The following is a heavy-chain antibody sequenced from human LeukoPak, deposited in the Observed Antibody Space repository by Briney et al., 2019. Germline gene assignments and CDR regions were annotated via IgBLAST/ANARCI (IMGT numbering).Heavy chain of an antibody. D-gene: IGHD2-2*01. CDR1: GFTFTSYW. Sequence: GGSLRLSCAASGFTFTSYWMTWVRQAPGKGLEWVANIKQDGSVKNYVDSVKGQSTISREDAKNSRYLQMNSLRAEDTALYYCVRDRRYCGSTNCVGLFDNWGQGTLVTVSS. J-gene: IGHJ4*02. CDR3: VRDRRYCGSTNCVGLFDN. V-gene: IGHV3-7*01. CDR2: IKQDGSVK.